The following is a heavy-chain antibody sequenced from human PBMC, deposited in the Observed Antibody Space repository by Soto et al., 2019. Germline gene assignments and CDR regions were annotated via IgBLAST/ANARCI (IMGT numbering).Heavy chain of an antibody. V-gene: IGHV4-30-4*01. CDR1: GGSISSGDYY. J-gene: IGHJ5*02. Sequence: QVQLQESGPGLVKPSQTLSLTCTVSGGSISSGDYYWSWIRQPPGKGLEWIGYIYYSGSTYYNPSLKRRVTXXVXTXXNQFSLKLSSVTAADTAVYYCARGSPYYYDNAFDPWGQGTLVTVSS. CDR2: IYYSGST. D-gene: IGHD3-22*01. CDR3: ARGSPYYYDNAFDP.